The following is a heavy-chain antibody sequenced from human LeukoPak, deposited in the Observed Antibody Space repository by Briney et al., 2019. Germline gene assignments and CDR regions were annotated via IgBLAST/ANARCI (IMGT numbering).Heavy chain of an antibody. CDR2: IYYSGST. J-gene: IGHJ4*02. V-gene: IGHV4-59*08. Sequence: SETLSLTCTVSGGSISSYYWSWIRQPPGKGLEWIGYIYYSGSTNYNPSLKSRVTISVDTSKNQFSLKLSSVTAADTAVYYCARHGGLSVAGAPFDYWGQGTLVTVSS. D-gene: IGHD6-19*01. CDR1: GGSISSYY. CDR3: ARHGGLSVAGAPFDY.